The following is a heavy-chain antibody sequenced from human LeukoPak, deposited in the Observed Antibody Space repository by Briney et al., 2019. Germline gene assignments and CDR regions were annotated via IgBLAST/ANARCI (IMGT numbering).Heavy chain of an antibody. D-gene: IGHD3-10*01. J-gene: IGHJ3*01. CDR1: GFTFSSYA. CDR2: ISYDGSTK. Sequence: PGGSLRLSCAASGFTFSSYAMHWVRQAPGKGLVWVAVISYDGSTKYYADSVKGRFTISRDNSKNTLYLQMNRLRAEDTAVYYCACEGGGRPYDAFDFWGQGTMVPVSS. CDR3: ACEGGGRPYDAFDF. V-gene: IGHV3-30*01.